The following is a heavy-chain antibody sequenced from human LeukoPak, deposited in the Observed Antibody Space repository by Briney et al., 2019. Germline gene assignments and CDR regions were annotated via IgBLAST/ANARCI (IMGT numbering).Heavy chain of an antibody. CDR2: IYTGGGT. V-gene: IGHV3-66*01. Sequence: AGGSLRLSCAASGFTFSSYAMSWVRQAPGRGLEWVSVIYTGGGTYYADSVKGTFTISRDDSKNTLYLQMNSLRAEDTAVYYCAREVSRAFDIWGQGTMVTVSS. D-gene: IGHD5/OR15-5a*01. J-gene: IGHJ3*02. CDR1: GFTFSSYA. CDR3: AREVSRAFDI.